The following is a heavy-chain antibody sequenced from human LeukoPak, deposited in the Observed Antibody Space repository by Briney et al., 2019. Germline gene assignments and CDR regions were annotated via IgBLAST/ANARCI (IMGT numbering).Heavy chain of an antibody. D-gene: IGHD1-1*01. CDR1: GGSISSYY. V-gene: IGHV4-59*01. J-gene: IGHJ5*02. CDR2: IYYSGST. CDR3: ARDQGVRSWFDP. Sequence: PSETLSLTCTVSGGSISSYYWSWIRQPPGKGLEWIGYIYYSGSTNYNPSLKSRVTISVDTSKNQFSLKLSSVTAADTAVYYCARDQGVRSWFDPWGQGTLVTVSS.